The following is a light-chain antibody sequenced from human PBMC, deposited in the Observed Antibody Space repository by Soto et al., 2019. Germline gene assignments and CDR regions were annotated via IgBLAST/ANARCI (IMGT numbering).Light chain of an antibody. Sequence: DIQMTQSPSSLSASVGDRVTITCRARQGISSYLAWYQQKLGKVPKLLISAASTLQSGVPSRFSGSGSGTDFTLTISSLQPEDVATYYCQKYSSVITFGQGTRLEIQ. CDR2: AAS. CDR3: QKYSSVIT. V-gene: IGKV1-27*01. CDR1: QGISSY. J-gene: IGKJ5*01.